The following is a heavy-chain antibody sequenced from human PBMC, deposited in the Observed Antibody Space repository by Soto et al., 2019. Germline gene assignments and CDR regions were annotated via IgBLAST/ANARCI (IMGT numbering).Heavy chain of an antibody. J-gene: IGHJ5*02. CDR2: ISGSAGNT. Sequence: GGSLRLSCAASGFTFSTYAMSWVRQPPGKGLEWVSAISGSAGNTYYADSVKGRFTVSRDNSKNMLYLQMNSLRAEDTAVYYCAKPYSQTAAGTRGWFVPWGQGTLVTVSS. CDR1: GFTFSTYA. D-gene: IGHD6-13*01. V-gene: IGHV3-23*01. CDR3: AKPYSQTAAGTRGWFVP.